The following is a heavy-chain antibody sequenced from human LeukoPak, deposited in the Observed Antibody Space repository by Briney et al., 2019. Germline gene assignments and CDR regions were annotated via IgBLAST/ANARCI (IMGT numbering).Heavy chain of an antibody. CDR3: ARSTAVTIFDY. CDR1: GGSFSGYY. J-gene: IGHJ4*02. V-gene: IGHV4-34*01. CDR2: INHCGST. D-gene: IGHD4-17*01. Sequence: SETLSLTCAVYGGSFSGYYWSWIRQPPGKGLEWIGEINHCGSTNYNPSLKSRVTISVDTSKNQFSLKLSSVTAADTAVYYCARSTAVTIFDYWGQGTLVTVSS.